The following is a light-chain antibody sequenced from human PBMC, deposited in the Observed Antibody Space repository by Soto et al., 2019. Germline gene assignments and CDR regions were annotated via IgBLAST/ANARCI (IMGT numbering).Light chain of an antibody. J-gene: IGLJ3*02. CDR3: CSYAGSSTWV. V-gene: IGLV2-23*01. CDR1: NSDVGSYDL. Sequence: QSVLTQPASVSGSPGQSITISCTGTNSDVGSYDLVSWYQQHPGKAPKLMIYEASERPSGVSNRFSGTKSGNTASLTISGLQAEDEADYYCCSYAGSSTWVFGGGTKVTVL. CDR2: EAS.